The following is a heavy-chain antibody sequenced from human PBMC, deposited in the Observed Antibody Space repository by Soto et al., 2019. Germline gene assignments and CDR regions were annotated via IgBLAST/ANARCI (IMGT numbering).Heavy chain of an antibody. D-gene: IGHD6-6*01. J-gene: IGHJ4*02. CDR2: IIPIFGTA. V-gene: IGHV1-69*13. CDR1: GGTFSSYA. Sequence: SVKVSCKASGGTFSSYAISWVRQAPGQGLEWMGGIIPIFGTANYAQKFQGRVTITADESTSTAYMKLSSLRSEDTAEYYCASRPDQYSSSFWSPFGYWGQGTLVTVSS. CDR3: ASRPDQYSSSFWSPFGY.